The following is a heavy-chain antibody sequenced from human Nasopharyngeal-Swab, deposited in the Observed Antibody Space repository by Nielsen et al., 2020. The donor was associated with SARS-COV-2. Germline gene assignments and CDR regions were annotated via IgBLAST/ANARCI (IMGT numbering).Heavy chain of an antibody. CDR3: TRGAQLGPWY. Sequence: GGSLRLSCAASGFTFSISAMNWVRQAPGKGLEWVSSINSASNYIFYADSLKGRFTISRDNSKQILYLQMDSLRAEDTAVYYCTRGAQLGPWYWGQGTLVTVSS. V-gene: IGHV3-21*01. CDR2: INSASNYI. J-gene: IGHJ4*02. D-gene: IGHD3-16*01. CDR1: GFTFSISA.